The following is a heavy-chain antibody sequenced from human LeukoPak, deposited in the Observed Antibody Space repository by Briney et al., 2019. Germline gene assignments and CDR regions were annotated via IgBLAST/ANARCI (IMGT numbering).Heavy chain of an antibody. J-gene: IGHJ4*02. D-gene: IGHD4/OR15-4a*01. CDR3: ARKGRYGDYVDY. V-gene: IGHV4-59*01. CDR1: GGSISSYY. Sequence: SETLSLTCTVSGGSISSYYWSWIRQPPGKGLEWIGYIYYSGSTNYNPSLKSRVTISVDTSKKQFSLKLISVTAADTAVYYCARKGRYGDYVDYWGQGTLVTVSS. CDR2: IYYSGST.